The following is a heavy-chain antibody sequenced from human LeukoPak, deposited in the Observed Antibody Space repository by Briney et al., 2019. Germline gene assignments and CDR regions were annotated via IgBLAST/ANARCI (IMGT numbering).Heavy chain of an antibody. CDR1: GFTFSSYG. CDR2: IWYGGSNK. D-gene: IGHD6-13*01. V-gene: IGHV3-33*01. J-gene: IGHJ6*02. CDR3: AASRGYSSSRPYYYYGMDV. Sequence: GGSLRLSCAASGFTFSSYGMHWVRQAPGKGLEWVAVIWYGGSNKYYADSVKGRFTISRDNSKNTLYLQMYSLRAEDTAVYYCAASRGYSSSRPYYYYGMDVWGQGTTVTVSS.